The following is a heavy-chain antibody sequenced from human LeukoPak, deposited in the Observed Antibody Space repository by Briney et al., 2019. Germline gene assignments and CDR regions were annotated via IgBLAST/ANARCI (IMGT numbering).Heavy chain of an antibody. CDR2: IYTAGST. J-gene: IGHJ4*02. D-gene: IGHD4-17*01. Sequence: GGSLRLSCAASGFTVSSNYMSWVRQAPGKGLEWVSVIYTAGSTKYADSVKGRFTISRDNSKNTLYLQMNSLRAEDTAVYYCAGYATTVTTNDYWGQGTLVTVSS. CDR1: GFTVSSNY. CDR3: AGYATTVTTNDY. V-gene: IGHV3-53*01.